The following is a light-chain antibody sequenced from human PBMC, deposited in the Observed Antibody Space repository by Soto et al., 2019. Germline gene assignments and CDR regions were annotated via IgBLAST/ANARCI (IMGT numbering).Light chain of an antibody. CDR3: QQRTYWPWT. V-gene: IGKV3-11*01. J-gene: IGKJ1*01. CDR1: QSVSSY. CDR2: DAS. Sequence: EVVLTQSPATLSFSPGERATLSCRASQSVSSYLAWYQQRPGQAPRLLIYDASNRATGIPARFSGSGSGTDFTLTISRLEPEDFAVYSCQQRTYWPWTFGLGTKVEIK.